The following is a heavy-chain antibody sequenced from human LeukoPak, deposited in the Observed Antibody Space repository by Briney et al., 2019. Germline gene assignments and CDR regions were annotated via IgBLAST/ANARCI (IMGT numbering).Heavy chain of an antibody. CDR2: MNPNSGNT. V-gene: IGHV1-8*01. Sequence: ASVKVSCKASGYTFASYDIKWVRQATGQGLEWMGWMNPNSGNTGYAQKFQGRVTMTRNTSISTAYMELSSLRSEDTAVYYCARGSTVAGTGYCFDPWGQGTLVTVSS. D-gene: IGHD6-19*01. CDR3: ARGSTVAGTGYCFDP. J-gene: IGHJ5*02. CDR1: GYTFASYD.